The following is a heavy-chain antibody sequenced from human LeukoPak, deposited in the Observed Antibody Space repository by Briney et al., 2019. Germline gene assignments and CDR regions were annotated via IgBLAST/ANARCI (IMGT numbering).Heavy chain of an antibody. CDR2: MNPNSGNT. V-gene: IGHV1-8*01. CDR1: GYTFTSYD. Sequence: ASVKVSCKASGYTFTSYDINWVRQATGQGLEWMGWMNPNSGNTGYAQKFQGRVTMTRDTSISTAYMELSRLRSDDTAVYYCARDRTFGVVISRGVSYMDVWGKGTTVTVSS. CDR3: ARDRTFGVVISRGVSYMDV. D-gene: IGHD3-3*01. J-gene: IGHJ6*03.